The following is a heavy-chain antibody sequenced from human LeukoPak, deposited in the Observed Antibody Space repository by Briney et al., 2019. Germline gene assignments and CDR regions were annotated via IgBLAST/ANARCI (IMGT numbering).Heavy chain of an antibody. Sequence: PGGSLRLSCAAAGFTFSSYGMHWVRQAPGKGLEWVAFIWYDGSKKFYADSVKGRFTISRDNSKNTLYLQMNSLRAEDSAVYSCVKDYGTASNWFDPWGQGTLVTVSS. D-gene: IGHD3-10*01. CDR2: IWYDGSKK. J-gene: IGHJ5*02. V-gene: IGHV3-30*02. CDR1: GFTFSSYG. CDR3: VKDYGTASNWFDP.